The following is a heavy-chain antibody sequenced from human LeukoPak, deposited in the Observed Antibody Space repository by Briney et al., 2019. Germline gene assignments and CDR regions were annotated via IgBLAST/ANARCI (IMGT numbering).Heavy chain of an antibody. J-gene: IGHJ3*02. CDR2: INPNSGGT. CDR3: ARVPPPQKLMVYAGTLDAFDI. Sequence: GASVKVSCKASGYTFTGYYMHWVRQAPGQGLEWRGWINPNSGGTNYAQKFQGRVTITADESTSTAYMELSSLRSEDTAVYYCARVPPPQKLMVYAGTLDAFDIWGQGTMVTVSS. D-gene: IGHD2-8*01. CDR1: GYTFTGYY. V-gene: IGHV1-2*02.